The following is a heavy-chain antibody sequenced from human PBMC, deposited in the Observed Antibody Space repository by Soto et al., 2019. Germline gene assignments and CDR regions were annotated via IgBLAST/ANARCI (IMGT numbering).Heavy chain of an antibody. D-gene: IGHD6-13*01. CDR1: GFTFNTYS. CDR2: ITMSSGYI. V-gene: IGHV3-21*01. CDR3: VRSNRWSSPFDS. J-gene: IGHJ4*02. Sequence: EVQLVESGGGLVKPGGSLRLSCAASGFTFNTYSMNWVRQAPGKGLEWVSSITMSSGYIYYTDSVKGRFTISRDNAKNSLNLQMHSPRAEDTAVYYGVRSNRWSSPFDSWRQGTLVTVSS.